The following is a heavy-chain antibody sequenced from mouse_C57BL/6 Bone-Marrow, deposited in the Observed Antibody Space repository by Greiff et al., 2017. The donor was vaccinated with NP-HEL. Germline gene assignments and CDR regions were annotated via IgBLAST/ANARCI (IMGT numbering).Heavy chain of an antibody. V-gene: IGHV1-26*01. D-gene: IGHD2-1*01. Sequence: VQLRQSGPELVKPGASVKISCKASGYTFTDYYMNWVKQSHGKSLEWIGDINPNNGGTSYNQKFKGKATLTVDKSSSTAYMELRSLTSEDSAVYYCASRGDGTLPGFAYWGQGTLVTVSA. CDR1: GYTFTDYY. CDR3: ASRGDGTLPGFAY. J-gene: IGHJ3*01. CDR2: INPNNGGT.